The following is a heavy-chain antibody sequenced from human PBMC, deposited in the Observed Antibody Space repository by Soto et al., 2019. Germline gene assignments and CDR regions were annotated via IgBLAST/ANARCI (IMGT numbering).Heavy chain of an antibody. V-gene: IGHV3-15*01. CDR2: IRSNAGGGTT. D-gene: IGHD2-2*01. CDR1: GFTFSNAW. Sequence: EVQLVESGGGLVKPGGSLRLSCAASGFTFSNAWMSWVRQAPGKGLEWVGRIRSNAGGGTTNYAAPANDRFTMSRDDSKNTLYPQMNSLKTEDSAVYYCTTDVAGYCSSTTGNNAQNWVDPCGQGTLVTVCS. CDR3: TTDVAGYCSSTTGNNAQNWVDP. J-gene: IGHJ5*02.